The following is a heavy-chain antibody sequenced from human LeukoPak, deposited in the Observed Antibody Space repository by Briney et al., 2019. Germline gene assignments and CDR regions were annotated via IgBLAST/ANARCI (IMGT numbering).Heavy chain of an antibody. CDR3: ARSYGSDNWFDP. CDR2: INPNSGGT. J-gene: IGHJ5*02. CDR1: GYTFTGYY. D-gene: IGHD3-10*01. Sequence: ASVKVSCKASGYTFTGYYMHWVRQAPGQGLEWMGWINPNSGGTHYAQKFQGRVTMTRDTSISTAYMELSRLRSDDTAVYYCARSYGSDNWFDPWGQGTLVTVSS. V-gene: IGHV1-2*02.